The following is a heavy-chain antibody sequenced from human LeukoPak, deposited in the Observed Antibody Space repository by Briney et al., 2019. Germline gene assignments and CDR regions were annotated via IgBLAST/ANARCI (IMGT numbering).Heavy chain of an antibody. CDR3: ARTILWFGEFPDAFDI. D-gene: IGHD3-10*01. J-gene: IGHJ3*02. V-gene: IGHV4-59*01. CDR1: GGSISSYY. Sequence: SETLSLTCTVSGGSISSYYWSWIRQPPGKGLEWIGYIYYSGSTNYNLSLKSRVTISVGTSKNQFSLKLSSVTATDTAVHYCARTILWFGEFPDAFDIWGQGTMVTVSS. CDR2: IYYSGST.